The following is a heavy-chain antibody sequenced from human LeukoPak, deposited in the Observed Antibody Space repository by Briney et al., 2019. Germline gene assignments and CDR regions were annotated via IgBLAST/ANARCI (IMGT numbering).Heavy chain of an antibody. V-gene: IGHV3-21*01. J-gene: IGHJ4*02. CDR2: ISSSSSYI. CDR3: ARGLYSSGWYPPHDY. D-gene: IGHD6-19*01. Sequence: GGSLRLSCAASGFTFSSYNMNWVRQAPGKGLEWVSSISSSSSYIYHADSVKGRFTISRDNAKNSLYLQMNSLRAEDTAVYYCARGLYSSGWYPPHDYWGQGNLVTVSS. CDR1: GFTFSSYN.